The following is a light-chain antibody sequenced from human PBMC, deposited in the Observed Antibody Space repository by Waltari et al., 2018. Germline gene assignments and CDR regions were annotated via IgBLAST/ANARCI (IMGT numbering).Light chain of an antibody. J-gene: IGLJ3*02. CDR3: SSYTSSSTPV. V-gene: IGLV2-14*01. Sequence: QSALTQPASVSGSPGQSITISCTGTSSDVGGYNYVSWYQQHPGKPPKLMIYEVSNRPSGVANRFSGAKSGNTASLTISGLQAEDEADYDCSSYTSSSTPVFGGGTKLTVL. CDR2: EVS. CDR1: SSDVGGYNY.